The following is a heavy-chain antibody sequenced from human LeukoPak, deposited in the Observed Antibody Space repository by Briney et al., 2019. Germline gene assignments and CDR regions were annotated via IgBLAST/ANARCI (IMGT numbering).Heavy chain of an antibody. V-gene: IGHV4-39*07. D-gene: IGHD6-19*01. Sequence: PSETLSLTCTVSGGSISSSSYYWGWIRQPPGKGLEWIGSTYYSGSTYYNPSLKSRVTISVDTSKNQFSLKLGSVTAADTAVYYCARRYRIAVAAYDYWGQGTLVTVSS. J-gene: IGHJ4*02. CDR3: ARRYRIAVAAYDY. CDR1: GGSISSSSYY. CDR2: TYYSGST.